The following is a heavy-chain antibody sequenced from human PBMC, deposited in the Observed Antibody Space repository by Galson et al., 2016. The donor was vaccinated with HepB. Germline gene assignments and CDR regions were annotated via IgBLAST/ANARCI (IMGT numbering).Heavy chain of an antibody. CDR1: GYTFSSYD. V-gene: IGHV1-8*01. J-gene: IGHJ6*02. CDR2: RNPNSANT. CDR3: AAGRDYYYGMGV. D-gene: IGHD3-10*01. Sequence: SVKVSCKASGYTFSSYDITWVRQATGQGLEWMGWRNPNSANTGYAQHFQGRVTMTRDSSISTAYMELSSLRSEDTAVYYCAAGRDYYYGMGVWGQGTTVTVSS.